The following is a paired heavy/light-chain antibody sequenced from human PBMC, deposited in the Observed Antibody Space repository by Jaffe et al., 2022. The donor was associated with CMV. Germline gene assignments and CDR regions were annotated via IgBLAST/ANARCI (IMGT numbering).Light chain of an antibody. Sequence: EIVLTQSPGTLSLSPGERATLSCRASQSVSSSYLAWYQQKPGQAPRLLIYGASSRATGIPDRFSGSGSGTDFTLTISRLEPEDFAVYYCQQYGSSPGWTFGQGTKVEIK. J-gene: IGKJ1*01. CDR2: GAS. CDR3: QQYGSSPGWT. CDR1: QSVSSSY. V-gene: IGKV3-20*01.
Heavy chain of an antibody. D-gene: IGHD3-22*01. J-gene: IGHJ6*02. CDR1: GFTFSSYS. V-gene: IGHV3-21*01. Sequence: EVQLVESGGGLVKPGGSLRLSCAASGFTFSSYSMNWVRQAPGKGLEWVSSISSSSSYIYYADSVKGRFTISRDNAKNSLYLQMNSLRAEDTAVYYCARDDTYYYDSSGYYPLGYYGMDVWGQGTTVTVSS. CDR2: ISSSSSYI. CDR3: ARDDTYYYDSSGYYPLGYYGMDV.